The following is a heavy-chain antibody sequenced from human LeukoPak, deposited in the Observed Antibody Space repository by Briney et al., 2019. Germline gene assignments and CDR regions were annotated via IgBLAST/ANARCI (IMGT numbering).Heavy chain of an antibody. CDR2: IYYSGST. CDR3: ARLAKTGTTNWFDP. CDR1: SGSISSYY. D-gene: IGHD1-1*01. V-gene: IGHV4-59*01. J-gene: IGHJ5*02. Sequence: SETLSLTCTVSSGSISSYYWSWIRQPPGKGLEWIGYIYYSGSTNYNPSLKSRVTISVDTSKNQFSLKLSSVTAADTAVYYCARLAKTGTTNWFDPWGQGTLVTVSS.